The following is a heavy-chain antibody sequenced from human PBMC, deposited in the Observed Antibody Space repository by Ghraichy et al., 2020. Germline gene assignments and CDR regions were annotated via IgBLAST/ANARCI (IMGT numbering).Heavy chain of an antibody. J-gene: IGHJ4*02. V-gene: IGHV3-15*01. CDR3: TTDRNYDILTGNYYFDY. CDR1: GFTFSNAW. CDR2: IKSKTDGGTT. Sequence: LSLTCAASGFTFSNAWMSWVRQAPGKGLEWVGRIKSKTDGGTTDYAAPVKGRFTISRDDSKNTLYLQMNSLKTEDTAVYYCTTDRNYDILTGNYYFDYWGQGTLVTVSS. D-gene: IGHD3-9*01.